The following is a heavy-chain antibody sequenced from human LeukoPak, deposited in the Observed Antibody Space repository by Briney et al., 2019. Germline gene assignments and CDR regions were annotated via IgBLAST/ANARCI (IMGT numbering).Heavy chain of an antibody. J-gene: IGHJ4*02. Sequence: PGGSLRLSCAASGFTFSNAWMRWVRQAPGKGLEWVARIKSKTDGGTTDYAAPVKGTFTISRDDSKNTLYLQMNSLKTEDTAVYYCTTHDILTGYYTGGFDYWGQGTLVTVSS. CDR3: TTHDILTGYYTGGFDY. CDR1: GFTFSNAW. V-gene: IGHV3-15*01. CDR2: IKSKTDGGTT. D-gene: IGHD3-9*01.